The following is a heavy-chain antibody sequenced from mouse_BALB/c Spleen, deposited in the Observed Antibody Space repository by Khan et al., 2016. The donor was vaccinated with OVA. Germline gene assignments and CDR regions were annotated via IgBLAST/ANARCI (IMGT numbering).Heavy chain of an antibody. J-gene: IGHJ2*01. CDR3: ARGNYYGYDFDY. D-gene: IGHD1-2*01. Sequence: EVQLQESGPGLVKPSQSLSLTCTVTGYSITSGYAWNWIRPFPGNKLEWMGYISYTGGTTYNPSLKSRISITRDTSTNPFFLQLNSVTTEDTATYYCARGNYYGYDFDYWGQGTPLTVSS. CDR1: GYSITSGYA. CDR2: ISYTGGT. V-gene: IGHV3-2*02.